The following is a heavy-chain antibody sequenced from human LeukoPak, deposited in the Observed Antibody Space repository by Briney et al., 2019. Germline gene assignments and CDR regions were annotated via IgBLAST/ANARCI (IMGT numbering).Heavy chain of an antibody. J-gene: IGHJ4*02. Sequence: GASVKVSCKASGYTFTSYYMHWVRQAPGQGLEWMGIINPSGGSTTYAQKFQGRVTMTRDTSTSTIYMELRSLRSEDTAVYYCARSYCGGDCSSGYSDYWGQGTLVTVSS. D-gene: IGHD2-21*02. CDR1: GYTFTSYY. CDR3: ARSYCGGDCSSGYSDY. V-gene: IGHV1-46*01. CDR2: INPSGGST.